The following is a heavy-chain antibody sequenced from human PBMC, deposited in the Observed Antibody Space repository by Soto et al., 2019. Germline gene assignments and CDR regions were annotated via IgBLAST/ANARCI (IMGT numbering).Heavy chain of an antibody. CDR2: ITGRGDRS. CDR3: TKDYGAVAEF. CDR1: GFTFRNYA. J-gene: IGHJ4*02. Sequence: EVQLLESGGGLVQPGESLTLSCAASGFTFRNYAMSWVRQAPGKGLEWVAAITGRGDRSYYADSVRGRFTMYRDDAKDPLFVEMNSLRVDDTAVYFCTKDYGAVAEFWGQGTLITVSS. D-gene: IGHD6-19*01. V-gene: IGHV3-23*01.